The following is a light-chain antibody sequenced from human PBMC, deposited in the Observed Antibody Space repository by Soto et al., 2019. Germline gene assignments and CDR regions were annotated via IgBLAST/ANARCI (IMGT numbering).Light chain of an antibody. J-gene: IGKJ1*01. CDR1: QSISSW. V-gene: IGKV1-5*01. CDR3: QQYNSYSWT. Sequence: DMQMTQSPSTLSASVGDRVTITCRASQSISSWLAWYQQKPGKAPKLLIYDVSSLESGVPSRFSGSGSGTEFTITITSLQPDDFATYYCQQYNSYSWTFGQGTKVEIK. CDR2: DVS.